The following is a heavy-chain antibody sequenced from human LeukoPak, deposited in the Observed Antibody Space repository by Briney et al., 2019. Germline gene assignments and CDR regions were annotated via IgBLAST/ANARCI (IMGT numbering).Heavy chain of an antibody. CDR3: AKAPIAAAAIDAFDI. J-gene: IGHJ3*02. CDR2: ISYDGSNK. V-gene: IGHV3-30-3*01. CDR1: GFTFSSYA. Sequence: PGRSLRLSCAASGFTFSSYAMHWVRQAPGKGLEWVAVISYDGSNKYYADSVKGRFTISRDNSKNTLYLQMNSLRAEDTAVYYCAKAPIAAAAIDAFDIWGQGTMVTVSS. D-gene: IGHD6-13*01.